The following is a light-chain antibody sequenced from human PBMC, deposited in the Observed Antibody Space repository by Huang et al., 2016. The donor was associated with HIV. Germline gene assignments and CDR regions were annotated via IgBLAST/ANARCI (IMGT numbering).Light chain of an antibody. CDR1: QSCTTW. Sequence: IQMAQSPSTLSASVGDRVPITCRARQSCTTWLALYQQKPGKAPKLLIYDVSSLESGVPSRLSGSGSGTEFTLPISSLQPDDFATYYCQQYDGYPWTFGQGTKVEIK. V-gene: IGKV1-5*01. J-gene: IGKJ1*01. CDR2: DVS. CDR3: QQYDGYPWT.